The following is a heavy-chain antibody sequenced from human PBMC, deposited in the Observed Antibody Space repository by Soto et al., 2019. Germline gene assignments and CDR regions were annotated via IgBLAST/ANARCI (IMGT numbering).Heavy chain of an antibody. D-gene: IGHD5-12*01. CDR3: ARESGGYDSSTRYGLDV. V-gene: IGHV4-31*03. J-gene: IGHJ6*02. CDR2: SYYSGST. CDR1: GGSISSVGHY. Sequence: QVQLQESGPGLVKPSQTLSPTCSVSGGSISSVGHYWTWIRQQPGKGLEWIGYSYYSGSTDYNPSLKSRATISVDRSKNQFSLNLTSVTAADTAIYYGARESGGYDSSTRYGLDVWGQGTTVTVS.